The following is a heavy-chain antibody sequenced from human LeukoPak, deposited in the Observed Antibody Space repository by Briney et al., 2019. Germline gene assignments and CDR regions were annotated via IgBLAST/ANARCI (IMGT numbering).Heavy chain of an antibody. V-gene: IGHV3-48*04. CDR2: ISSSGSTI. CDR3: ARDYWNDGDGGDH. Sequence: GGSLRLSCAASGFTVSSNYMNWVRQAPGKGLEWVSYISSSGSTIYYADSVKGRFTISRDNAKNSLYLQMNSLRAEDTAVYYCARDYWNDGDGGDHWGQGTLVSVSS. J-gene: IGHJ4*02. CDR1: GFTVSSNY. D-gene: IGHD1-1*01.